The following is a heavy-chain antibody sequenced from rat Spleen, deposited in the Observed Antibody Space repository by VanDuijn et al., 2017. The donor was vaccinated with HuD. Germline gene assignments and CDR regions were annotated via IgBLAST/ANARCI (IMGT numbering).Heavy chain of an antibody. CDR1: GFTFSDYG. CDR2: ISYDGGGT. J-gene: IGHJ2*01. Sequence: EVQLVESGGGLVQPGRSMKLSCADSGFTFSDYGMAWIRQAPKKGLEWVAYISYDGGGTYYPDSVKGRFTISRDNAKSILYLQMDSLRSEDTASYYCARHGYTRYYFDYWGQGVMVTVSS. CDR3: ARHGYTRYYFDY. V-gene: IGHV5-22*01. D-gene: IGHD1-9*01.